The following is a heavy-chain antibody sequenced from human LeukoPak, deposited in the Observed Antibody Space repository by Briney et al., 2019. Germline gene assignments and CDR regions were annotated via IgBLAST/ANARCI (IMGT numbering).Heavy chain of an antibody. V-gene: IGHV1-18*01. CDR1: GYTFTSYS. CDR2: ISAYNGNT. CDR3: ATGGHYDSGGYPYTFDI. Sequence: ASVKVSCKASGYTFTSYSISWVRQAPGQGLEWMGWISAYNGNTNYAQKFQGRVTMTTDTSTSTAYMELRSLRSDDTAVYYCATGGHYDSGGYPYTFDIWGQGTMVTVSS. D-gene: IGHD3-22*01. J-gene: IGHJ3*02.